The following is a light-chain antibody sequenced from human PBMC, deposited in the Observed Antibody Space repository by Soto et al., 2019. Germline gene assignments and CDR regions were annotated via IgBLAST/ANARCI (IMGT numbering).Light chain of an antibody. J-gene: IGKJ2*01. CDR2: GSS. CDR3: QQYGSSPPYT. V-gene: IGKV3-20*01. CDR1: QSVSNNY. Sequence: EVVLTQSPGTLSLSPGERATLSCRASQSVSNNYLAWYQQRPGQAPRLLIFGSSDRATGIPDRFSGSGSGTDFTLTISRLEPEDVAVYYCQQYGSSPPYTFGQGTKLEIQ.